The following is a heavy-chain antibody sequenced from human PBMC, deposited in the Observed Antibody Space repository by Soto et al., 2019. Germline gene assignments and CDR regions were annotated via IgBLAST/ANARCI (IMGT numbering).Heavy chain of an antibody. CDR2: ISYDGSDQ. D-gene: IGHD3-22*01. V-gene: IGHV3-30*18. CDR1: GFTFSSYT. J-gene: IGHJ4*02. Sequence: PGGSLRLSCAASGFTFSSYTMNWVRQAPGKGLEWVAVISYDGSDQYYAESVKGRFTVSRDKSKNTLYLQMNSLRAEDTAVYYCSNSSSDSSGYRVDYWGQGTLVTVSS. CDR3: SNSSSDSSGYRVDY.